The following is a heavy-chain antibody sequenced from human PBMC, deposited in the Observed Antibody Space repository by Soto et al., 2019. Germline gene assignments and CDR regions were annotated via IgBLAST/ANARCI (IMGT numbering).Heavy chain of an antibody. J-gene: IGHJ4*02. V-gene: IGHV1-69*13. D-gene: IGHD6-19*01. CDR1: GGTFSSYA. CDR3: ARGNSGWYPVDY. CDR2: IIPIFGTA. Sequence: SVKVSCKASGGTFSSYAISWVRQAPGQGLEWMGGIIPIFGTANYAQKFQGRVTITADESTSTAYMELSSLRSEDTAGYYCARGNSGWYPVDYWGQGTLVTVSS.